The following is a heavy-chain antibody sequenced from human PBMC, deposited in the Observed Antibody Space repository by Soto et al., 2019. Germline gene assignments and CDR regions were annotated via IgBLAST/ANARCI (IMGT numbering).Heavy chain of an antibody. Sequence: PGGSLRLSCAASGFTFSSSWMHWVRQAPGKGLVWVSRISSDGSSTNYADSVKGRFTISRDNAKNTLSLQMNSLTAEDTAVYYCVRDPVPAAKNFRYYYMDVWGKGTTVTVSS. J-gene: IGHJ6*03. CDR3: VRDPVPAAKNFRYYYMDV. V-gene: IGHV3-74*01. CDR1: GFTFSSSW. D-gene: IGHD2-2*01. CDR2: ISSDGSST.